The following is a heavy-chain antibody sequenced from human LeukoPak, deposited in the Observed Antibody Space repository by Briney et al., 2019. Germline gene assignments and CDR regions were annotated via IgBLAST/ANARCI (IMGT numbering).Heavy chain of an antibody. CDR1: GDSVSSNSAA. Sequence: SQTLSLTCAISGDSVSSNSAAWNWIRQSPSRGLEWLGRTYYRSKWYNDYAVSVKSRITTNPDTSKNQFSLQLNSVTPEDTAVYYCARDQGKVVAATGGMDVWGQGTTVIVSS. V-gene: IGHV6-1*01. D-gene: IGHD2-15*01. CDR2: TYYRSKWYN. J-gene: IGHJ6*02. CDR3: ARDQGKVVAATGGMDV.